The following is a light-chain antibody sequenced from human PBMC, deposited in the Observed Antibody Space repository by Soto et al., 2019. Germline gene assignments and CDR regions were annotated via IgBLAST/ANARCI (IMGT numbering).Light chain of an antibody. J-gene: IGLJ3*02. CDR2: SNN. CDR1: SSNIGSNT. V-gene: IGLV1-44*01. CDR3: AAWDDSLNAPWV. Sequence: QSALTQPPSASGTPGQRVTISCSGSSSNIGSNTVNWYQQLPGTAPKLLIYSNNQRPSGVPDRFSGSKSGTSASLAISGLQSEDEADYYCAAWDDSLNAPWVFGGGTKLTVL.